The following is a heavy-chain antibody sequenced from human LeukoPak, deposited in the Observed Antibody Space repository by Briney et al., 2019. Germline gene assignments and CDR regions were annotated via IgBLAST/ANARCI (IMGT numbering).Heavy chain of an antibody. CDR3: AKDRTVVPLAYWYFDL. CDR2: IYGGGDST. Sequence: GSLRLSCAASGFTFSSHAMTWFRQGPGKGLEWVSSIYGGGDSTFYADSVKGRFTIFRDNSKYTLDLQMNSLRVEDSGMYYCAKDRTVVPLAYWYFDLWGRGTLVTVSS. V-gene: IGHV3-23*01. CDR1: GFTFSSHA. J-gene: IGHJ2*01. D-gene: IGHD2-2*01.